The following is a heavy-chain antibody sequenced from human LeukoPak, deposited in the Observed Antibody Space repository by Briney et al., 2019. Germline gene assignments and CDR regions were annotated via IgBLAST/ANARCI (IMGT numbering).Heavy chain of an antibody. V-gene: IGHV4-61*01. CDR1: GGSVSSGSYY. CDR2: IYYSGST. Sequence: PSETLSLTCTVSGGSVSSGSYYWSWIRQPPGKGLERIGYIYYSGSTNYNPSLKSRVTISVDTSKNQFSLKLSSVTAADTAVYYCARGNGLDSGSYYWFDPWGQGTLVTVSS. J-gene: IGHJ5*02. CDR3: ARGNGLDSGSYYWFDP. D-gene: IGHD1-26*01.